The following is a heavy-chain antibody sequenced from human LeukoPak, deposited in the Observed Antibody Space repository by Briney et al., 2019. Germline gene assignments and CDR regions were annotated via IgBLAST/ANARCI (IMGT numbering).Heavy chain of an antibody. Sequence: ASVKVSCKASGYSFTTYGISWVRQASGQGLEWMGWISAYNGNTNYAQKLQGRVTMTTDTSTSTAYMELRSLRYDDTAVYYCARDMIAARPNWFDPWGQGTLVTVSS. D-gene: IGHD6-6*01. CDR1: GYSFTTYG. CDR3: ARDMIAARPNWFDP. CDR2: ISAYNGNT. J-gene: IGHJ5*02. V-gene: IGHV1-18*01.